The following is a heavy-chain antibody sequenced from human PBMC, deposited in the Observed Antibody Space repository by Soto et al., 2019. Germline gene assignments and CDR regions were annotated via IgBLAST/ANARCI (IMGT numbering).Heavy chain of an antibody. D-gene: IGHD2-15*01. CDR1: GFIFGNFW. CDR3: ARVVYINCRNSDY. Sequence: GGSLRLSSAASGFIFGNFWMSWVRQAPGKGLEWVANIKQDGSEKYYVDSVKGRFTLSRDNAKNSLHLQMNSLKAEDTAMYLCARVVYINCRNSDYWGPGTLVTVSS. V-gene: IGHV3-7*01. J-gene: IGHJ4*01. CDR2: IKQDGSEK.